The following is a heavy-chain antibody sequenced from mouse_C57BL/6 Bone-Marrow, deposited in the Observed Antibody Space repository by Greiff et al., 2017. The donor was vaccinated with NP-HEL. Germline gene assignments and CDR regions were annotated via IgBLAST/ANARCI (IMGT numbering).Heavy chain of an antibody. Sequence: EVQLVESGGGLVQPGGSLKLSCAASGFTFSDYYMYWVRQTPEKRLEWVAYISNGGGSTYYPDTVKGRFTISRDNAKNTLYLQMSRLKSEDTAMDYCARHYYGSYAMDYWGQGTSVTVSS. CDR3: ARHYYGSYAMDY. CDR2: ISNGGGST. J-gene: IGHJ4*01. D-gene: IGHD1-1*01. CDR1: GFTFSDYY. V-gene: IGHV5-12*01.